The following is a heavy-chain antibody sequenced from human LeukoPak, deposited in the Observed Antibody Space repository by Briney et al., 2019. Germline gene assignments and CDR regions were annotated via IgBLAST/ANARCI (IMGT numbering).Heavy chain of an antibody. CDR2: INNDGSST. CDR1: GFTFSTYW. V-gene: IGHV3-74*01. J-gene: IGHJ4*02. Sequence: GGSLRLSCAASGFTFSTYWMHWVRQAPGEGLVWVSRINNDGSSTTYADSVKGRFTISRDNAKNTLYLQMNNRRAEDTAVYYCARVRYSSGKFDDYWGQGTLVTVSS. D-gene: IGHD6-19*01. CDR3: ARVRYSSGKFDDY.